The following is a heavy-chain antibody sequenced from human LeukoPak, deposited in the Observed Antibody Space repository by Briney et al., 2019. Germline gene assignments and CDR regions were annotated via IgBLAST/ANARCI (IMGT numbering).Heavy chain of an antibody. CDR1: GGSFSGYY. CDR3: VRGHSTSGYAFDY. D-gene: IGHD3-22*01. Sequence: PSETLSLTCAVYGGSFSGYYWSWIRQPPGKGLEWIGEINHSGSTNYNPSLKSRVTISVDTSKNQFSLKLSSVTAADTAVYYCVRGHSTSGYAFDYWGQGTLVTVSS. V-gene: IGHV4-34*01. CDR2: INHSGST. J-gene: IGHJ4*02.